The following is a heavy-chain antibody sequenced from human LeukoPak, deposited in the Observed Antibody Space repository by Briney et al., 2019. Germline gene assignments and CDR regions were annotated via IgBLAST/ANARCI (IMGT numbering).Heavy chain of an antibody. CDR2: IRSKAYGGTT. V-gene: IGHV3-49*04. CDR1: GFSFNNYA. CDR3: TRDPYPLGYCSSTSCYP. J-gene: IGHJ5*02. D-gene: IGHD2-2*01. Sequence: GGSLRLSCEASGFSFNNYAMSWVRQAPGKGLEWVGFIRSKAYGGTTEYAASVKGRFTISRDDSKSIAYLQMNSLKTEDTAVYYCTRDPYPLGYCSSTSCYPWGQGTLVTVSS.